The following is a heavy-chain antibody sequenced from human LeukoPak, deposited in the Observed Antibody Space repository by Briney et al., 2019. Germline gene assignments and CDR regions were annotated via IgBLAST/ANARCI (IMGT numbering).Heavy chain of an antibody. J-gene: IGHJ1*01. CDR2: IYYSGST. CDR1: GGSISSYY. CDR3: ARDSSSWSNEYFQH. D-gene: IGHD6-13*01. V-gene: IGHV4-59*01. Sequence: PSETLSLTCTVSGGSISSYYWSWLRQPPGKGLEWIGYIYYSGSTNYNPSLKSRVTISVDTSKNQFSLKLSSVTAADTAVYYCARDSSSWSNEYFQHWGQGTLVTVSS.